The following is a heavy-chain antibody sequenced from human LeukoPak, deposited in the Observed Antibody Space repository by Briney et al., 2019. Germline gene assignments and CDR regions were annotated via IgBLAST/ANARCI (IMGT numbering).Heavy chain of an antibody. D-gene: IGHD3-22*01. CDR3: ARGKYYYDMYGMDV. CDR2: INPNSGGT. Sequence: ASVKVSCKASGYTFTGYYMHWVRQAPGQGLEWMGWINPNSGGTNYAQKFQGWVTMTRDTSISTAYMELRSLRSDDTAVYYCARGKYYYDMYGMDVWGQGTTVTVSS. V-gene: IGHV1-2*04. CDR1: GYTFTGYY. J-gene: IGHJ6*02.